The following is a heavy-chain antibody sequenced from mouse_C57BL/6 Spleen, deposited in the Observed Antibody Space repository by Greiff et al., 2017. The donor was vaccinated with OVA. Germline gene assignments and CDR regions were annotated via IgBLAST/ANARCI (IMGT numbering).Heavy chain of an antibody. CDR1: GFTFSDYA. CDR2: ISSCSSTI. V-gene: IGHV5-17*01. J-gene: IGHJ2*01. D-gene: IGHD2-5*01. Sequence: EVQVVESGGGLVKPGGSLKLSCAASGFTFSDYAMHWVRQAPEKGLEWVAYISSCSSTIYYADTVKGRFTISRDNAKNTLFLQMTSLRSEDTAMYYCAREGSNYKIDYWGQGTTLTVSS. CDR3: AREGSNYKIDY.